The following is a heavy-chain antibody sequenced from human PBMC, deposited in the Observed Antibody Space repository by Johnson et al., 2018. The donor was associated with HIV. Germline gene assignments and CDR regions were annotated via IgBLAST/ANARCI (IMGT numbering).Heavy chain of an antibody. J-gene: IGHJ3*02. CDR1: GFTFSSYD. CDR2: IKSKTDCGTT. V-gene: IGHV3-15*01. D-gene: IGHD2-21*01. Sequence: VQLVESGGGLVQPGGSLRLSCAASGFTFSSYDMHWVRQAPGKGLELVGRIKSKTDCGTTDYAAPVKGRFTISRDDSKNTLYLQMNSLKTEDTAVYYCTTCYCGGDCDAFDIWGQGTMGTVSS. CDR3: TTCYCGGDCDAFDI.